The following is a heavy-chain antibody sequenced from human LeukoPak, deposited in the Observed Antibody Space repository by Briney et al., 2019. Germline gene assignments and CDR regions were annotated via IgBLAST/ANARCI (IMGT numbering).Heavy chain of an antibody. J-gene: IGHJ3*02. CDR1: GFTFSSYS. Sequence: GGSLRLSCAASGFTFSSYSMNWVRRAPGKGLEWVSYISPGGGSIYYADSVKGRFTISRDNAKNSLSLQMNSLRAEDTAVYYCAILDSGVTVDIWGQGTMVTVSS. V-gene: IGHV3-48*04. D-gene: IGHD1-20*01. CDR3: AILDSGVTVDI. CDR2: ISPGGGSI.